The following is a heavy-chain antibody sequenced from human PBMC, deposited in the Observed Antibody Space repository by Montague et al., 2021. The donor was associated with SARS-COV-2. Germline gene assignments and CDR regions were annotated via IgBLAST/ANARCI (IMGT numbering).Heavy chain of an antibody. CDR2: IDWGDDK. D-gene: IGHD6-19*01. V-gene: IGHV2-70*11. CDR1: GFSLSTSGMC. J-gene: IGHJ4*02. CDR3: ARTGIAVAGPSFDY. Sequence: PALVKPTQTLTLTCTFSGFSLSTSGMCVSWIRQPPGKALEWLARIDWGDDKYYSTSLKTRLTISKDTSKNQVVLTMTNMDPVDTATYYCARTGIAVAGPSFDYWGQGTLVTVSS.